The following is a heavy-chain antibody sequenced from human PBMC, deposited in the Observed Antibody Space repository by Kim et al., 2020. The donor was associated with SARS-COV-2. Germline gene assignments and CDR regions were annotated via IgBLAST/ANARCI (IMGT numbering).Heavy chain of an antibody. CDR2: DGSGQ. J-gene: IGHJ4*02. D-gene: IGHD3-10*01. V-gene: IGHV3-7*03. Sequence: DGSGQYSVDSVKGRFTISRDNAKNSVYLQMNSLRVEDTAVYYCVRGGTIYWGQGTLVTVSS. CDR3: VRGGTIY.